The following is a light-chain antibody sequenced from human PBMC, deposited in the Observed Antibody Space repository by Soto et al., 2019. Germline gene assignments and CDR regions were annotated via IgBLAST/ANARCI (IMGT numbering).Light chain of an antibody. CDR3: CSYTNSAYV. CDR1: SSDVGAYNY. Sequence: QSVLTQPRSVSGSPGQSVTISCTGTSSDVGAYNYVSWYQQHPAKAPNLMIYDVSKRPSGVPDRFSGSKSGNTASLTISGFQAEDEGDYYCCSYTNSAYVFGTGTKVTVL. CDR2: DVS. J-gene: IGLJ1*01. V-gene: IGLV2-11*01.